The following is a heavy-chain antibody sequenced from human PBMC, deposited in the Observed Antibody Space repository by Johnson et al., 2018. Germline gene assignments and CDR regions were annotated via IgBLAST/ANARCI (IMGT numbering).Heavy chain of an antibody. Sequence: VQLVESGGGLVKPGGSLRLSCAASGFSFSSYGMNWVRQAPGKGLEWVSFISSSSSYIYDEDSVKGRFTISRDNAKNSLYLQMNSLRAEDTAVYYCARSYYDSSGYELLCAFDIWGQGTMVTVSS. CDR1: GFSFSSYG. J-gene: IGHJ3*02. D-gene: IGHD3-22*01. V-gene: IGHV3-21*01. CDR3: ARSYYDSSGYELLCAFDI. CDR2: ISSSSSYI.